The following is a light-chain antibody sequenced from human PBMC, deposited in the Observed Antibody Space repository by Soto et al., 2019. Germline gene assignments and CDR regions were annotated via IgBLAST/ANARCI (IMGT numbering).Light chain of an antibody. Sequence: VMTQSPATLSVSPGGRATLSCRASQSVSSYLAWYQQKPGQAPRLLIYGASTRATDIPARFSGSGSGTEFTLTISSLQSEDSGVYYCQQYNHWPRTFGQGTKVEIK. CDR2: GAS. V-gene: IGKV3-15*01. J-gene: IGKJ1*01. CDR3: QQYNHWPRT. CDR1: QSVSSY.